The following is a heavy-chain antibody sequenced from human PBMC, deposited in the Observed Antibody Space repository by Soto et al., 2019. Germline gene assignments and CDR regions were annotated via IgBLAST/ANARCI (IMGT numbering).Heavy chain of an antibody. D-gene: IGHD3-22*01. V-gene: IGHV3-48*01. Sequence: GGSLRLSCAASGFSFRSYAMNWVRQAPGKGLEWVSYISVGSGSIFYADSVKGRFTISRDDAKNSLYLQMNTPRGEDTAVYYCVRDDRWAFDIWGQGTMVTVSS. CDR1: GFSFRSYA. CDR2: ISVGSGSI. CDR3: VRDDRWAFDI. J-gene: IGHJ3*02.